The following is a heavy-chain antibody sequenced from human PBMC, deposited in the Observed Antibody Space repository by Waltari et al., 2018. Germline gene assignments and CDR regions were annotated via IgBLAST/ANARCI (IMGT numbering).Heavy chain of an antibody. CDR2: IIPILGIA. D-gene: IGHD3-22*01. CDR3: ARSYDSSGYYFYYGY. V-gene: IGHV1-69*02. CDR1: GGTFSSYT. J-gene: IGHJ4*02. Sequence: QVQLVQSGAEVKKPGSSVKVSCKASGGTFSSYTIRWVRQATGHELEWMGKIIPILGIANYGQKFQGRVTITADKSTSTAYMELSSLRSEDTAVYYCARSYDSSGYYFYYGYWGQGTLVTVSS.